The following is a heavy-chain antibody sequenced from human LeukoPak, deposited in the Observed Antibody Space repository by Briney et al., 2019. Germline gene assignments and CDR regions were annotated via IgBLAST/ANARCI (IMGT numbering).Heavy chain of an antibody. Sequence: GGSLRLSCAASGFTFRNYWMSWVRQAPGTGLEWVANIKQDGSDRNYVTSVRGRFTISRDNAESSLYLQMNSLRVEDTAVYYCARDLDYRPDYWGQGTLVTVSS. CDR2: IKQDGSDR. D-gene: IGHD4-11*01. V-gene: IGHV3-7*03. J-gene: IGHJ4*02. CDR1: GFTFRNYW. CDR3: ARDLDYRPDY.